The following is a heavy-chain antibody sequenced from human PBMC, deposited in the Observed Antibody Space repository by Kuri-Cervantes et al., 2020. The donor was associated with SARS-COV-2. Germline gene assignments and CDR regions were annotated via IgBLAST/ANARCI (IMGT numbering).Heavy chain of an antibody. Sequence: SGPTLVKPTQTLMLSCTFSGFSLSTSGMGVSWIRQPPGKALEWLAHIFSNDEKSYSTSLKSRLTISKDTSKSQVVLTMTNMDPVDTATYYCARILVDCSGGSCYYPFDYWGQGTLVTVSS. D-gene: IGHD2-15*01. CDR3: ARILVDCSGGSCYYPFDY. J-gene: IGHJ4*02. CDR1: GFSLSTSGMG. CDR2: IFSNDEK. V-gene: IGHV2-26*01.